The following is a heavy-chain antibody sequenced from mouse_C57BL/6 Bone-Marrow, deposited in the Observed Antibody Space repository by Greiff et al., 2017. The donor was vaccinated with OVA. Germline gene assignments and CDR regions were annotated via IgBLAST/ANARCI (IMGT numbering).Heavy chain of an antibody. Sequence: VQLKESGAELVRPGTSVKMSCKASGYTFTNYWIGWAKQRPGHGLEWIGDIYPGGGYTNYNEKFKGKATLTADKSSSTAYMQFSSLTSEDSAIYYCARGGYYDYAMDYWGQGTSVTVSS. J-gene: IGHJ4*01. CDR3: ARGGYYDYAMDY. CDR1: GYTFTNYW. V-gene: IGHV1-63*01. CDR2: IYPGGGYT. D-gene: IGHD2-3*01.